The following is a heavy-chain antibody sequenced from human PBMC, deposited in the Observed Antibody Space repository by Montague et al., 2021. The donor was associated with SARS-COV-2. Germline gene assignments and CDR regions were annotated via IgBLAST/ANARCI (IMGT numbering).Heavy chain of an antibody. CDR1: GGSFSTYS. Sequence: SETLSLTCAVHGGSFSTYSWNWIRQPPGKGLEWIGEIHHGGSTNYNPSLKSRVTISVDTSKNQFSLKLSSVTAADTAVYYCATVRSSGWESDYYYYGMDVWGQGTTVTVSS. D-gene: IGHD6-19*01. CDR3: ATVRSSGWESDYYYYGMDV. CDR2: IHHGGST. V-gene: IGHV4-34*01. J-gene: IGHJ6*02.